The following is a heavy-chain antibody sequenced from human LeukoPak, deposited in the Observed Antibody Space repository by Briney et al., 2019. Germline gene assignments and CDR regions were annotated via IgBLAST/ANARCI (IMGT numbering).Heavy chain of an antibody. CDR3: ARDTVTRDYFDY. V-gene: IGHV4-39*02. J-gene: IGHJ4*02. CDR2: IYYSGST. CDR1: GGSISSSSYY. Sequence: SETLSLTCTVSGGSISSSSYYWGWIRQPPGKGLEWIGSIYYSGSTYYNPSLKSRVTISVDTPKNQFSLKLSSVTAADTAVYYCARDTVTRDYFDYWDQGTLVTVSS. D-gene: IGHD4-11*01.